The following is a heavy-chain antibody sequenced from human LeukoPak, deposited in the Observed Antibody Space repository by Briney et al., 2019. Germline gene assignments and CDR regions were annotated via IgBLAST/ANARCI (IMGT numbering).Heavy chain of an antibody. Sequence: GASVKVSCKASGYTFTSYYMHWVRQAPGQGLEWMGIINPSGGSTSYAQKFQGRVTMTRDTSTSTVYMELSSLRSEDTAVYYCARGPSDYYDSSGPQPSNFVYWGQGTLVTVSS. J-gene: IGHJ4*02. D-gene: IGHD3-22*01. CDR3: ARGPSDYYDSSGPQPSNFVY. V-gene: IGHV1-46*01. CDR1: GYTFTSYY. CDR2: INPSGGST.